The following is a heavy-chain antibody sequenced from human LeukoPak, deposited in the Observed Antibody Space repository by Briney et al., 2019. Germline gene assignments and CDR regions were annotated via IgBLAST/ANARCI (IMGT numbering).Heavy chain of an antibody. Sequence: GGSLRLSCAASGFTFSSYWMSWVRQAPGKGLEWVANIKQDGSEKYYADSVKGRFTISRDNSKNTLYLQMNSLRAEDTAVYYCARGRRGWYALLDYWGQGTLVTVSS. CDR1: GFTFSSYW. V-gene: IGHV3-7*01. D-gene: IGHD6-19*01. CDR2: IKQDGSEK. J-gene: IGHJ4*02. CDR3: ARGRRGWYALLDY.